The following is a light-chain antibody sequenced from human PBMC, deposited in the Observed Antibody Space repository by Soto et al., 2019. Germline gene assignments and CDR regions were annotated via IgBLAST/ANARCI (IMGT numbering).Light chain of an antibody. CDR1: QSVSSN. Sequence: EIEMTQSPATLSVSPGDRATLTCRASQSVSSNLAWYQQKPGQAPRLLIYGASTRATGISARFSGSRSGTEFTLTISSLQSEDFAVYYCQQYNNWPPTFGQGTRLEIK. J-gene: IGKJ5*01. CDR3: QQYNNWPPT. CDR2: GAS. V-gene: IGKV3-15*01.